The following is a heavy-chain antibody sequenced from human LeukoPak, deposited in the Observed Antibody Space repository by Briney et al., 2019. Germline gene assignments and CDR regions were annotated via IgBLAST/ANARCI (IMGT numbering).Heavy chain of an antibody. J-gene: IGHJ4*02. CDR2: INSNGGST. CDR1: GITFSSYA. V-gene: IGHV3-64*01. CDR3: ARRALGVAAAPLLYFDS. D-gene: IGHD6-13*01. Sequence: GGSLRLSCAASGITFSSYAMHWVRQAPGKGLEYVSAINSNGGSTYYANSVKGRFTISRDNSKNTLYLQMGSLRPEDMAVYYCARRALGVAAAPLLYFDSWGQGTLVAVSS.